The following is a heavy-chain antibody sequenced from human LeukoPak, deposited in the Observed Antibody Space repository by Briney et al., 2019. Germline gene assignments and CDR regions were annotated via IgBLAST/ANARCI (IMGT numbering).Heavy chain of an antibody. V-gene: IGHV3-7*03. CDR3: ARAPYCIGGSCRFDY. J-gene: IGHJ4*02. CDR2: IKQDGSEK. CDR1: GFTSSSYW. Sequence: GGSLRLSCAVSGFTSSSYWMSWVRQAPGKGPEWVANIKQDGSEKYYVDSVKGRFTISRDNAKNSLYLQMNSLRAEDTAVYYCARAPYCIGGSCRFDYWGQGTLVTVSS. D-gene: IGHD2-15*01.